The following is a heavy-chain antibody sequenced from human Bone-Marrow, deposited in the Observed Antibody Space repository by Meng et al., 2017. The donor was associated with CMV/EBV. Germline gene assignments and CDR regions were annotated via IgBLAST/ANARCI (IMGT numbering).Heavy chain of an antibody. CDR1: GFTFSTYS. CDR3: ARGDETTGYYFEY. D-gene: IGHD3-9*01. J-gene: IGHJ4*02. V-gene: IGHV3-48*04. Sequence: GGSLRLSCAASGFTFSTYSMNWVRQAPGKGLEWVSYIRSSGSAIYYAASAKGRFTVSRDNAKSSLYLQMKSLRAEDTAVYYCARGDETTGYYFEYWGQGTLVTVSS. CDR2: IRSSGSAI.